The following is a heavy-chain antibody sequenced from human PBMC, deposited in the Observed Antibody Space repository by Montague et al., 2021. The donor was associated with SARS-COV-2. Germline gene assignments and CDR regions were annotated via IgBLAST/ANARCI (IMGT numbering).Heavy chain of an antibody. J-gene: IGHJ6*02. Sequence: SETLSLTCTVSGGSISSYYWSWIRQPPGKGLEWIGYIYYSGSTNYNPSLKSRVTISVDTSKNQFSLKLSSATAADTAVYYCARLTADERLLWFGELLYDYYYYGMDVWGQGTTVTVSS. D-gene: IGHD3-10*01. CDR2: IYYSGST. V-gene: IGHV4-59*08. CDR1: GGSISSYY. CDR3: ARLTADERLLWFGELLYDYYYYGMDV.